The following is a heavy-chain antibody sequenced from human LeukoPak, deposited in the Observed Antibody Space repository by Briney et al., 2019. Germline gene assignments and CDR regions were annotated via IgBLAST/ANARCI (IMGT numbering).Heavy chain of an antibody. V-gene: IGHV3-21*01. Sequence: PGGSLRLSCAASGFTFSSYSMNWVRQAPGKGLEWVSSISSGSSYIYYADSVKGRFTISRDNAKNSLYLQMNSLRAEDTAVYYCARDVSSSPYGDYYGMDVWGQGTTVTVSS. CDR1: GFTFSSYS. D-gene: IGHD6-13*01. CDR2: ISSGSSYI. CDR3: ARDVSSSPYGDYYGMDV. J-gene: IGHJ6*02.